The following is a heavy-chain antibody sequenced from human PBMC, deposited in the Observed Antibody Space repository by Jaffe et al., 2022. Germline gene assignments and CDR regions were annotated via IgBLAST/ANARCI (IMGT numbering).Heavy chain of an antibody. Sequence: EVQLVESGGGLVKPGGSLRLSCAASGFTFSSYNMNWVRQAPGKGLEWVSSISSSSSYIYYADSVKGRFTISRDNAKNSLYLQMNSLRAEDTAVYYCATTVTTNWFDPWGQGTLVTVSS. CDR1: GFTFSSYN. CDR2: ISSSSSYI. V-gene: IGHV3-21*01. J-gene: IGHJ5*02. D-gene: IGHD4-17*01. CDR3: ATTVTTNWFDP.